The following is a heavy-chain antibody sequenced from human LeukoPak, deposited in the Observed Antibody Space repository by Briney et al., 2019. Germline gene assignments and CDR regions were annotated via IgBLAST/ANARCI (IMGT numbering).Heavy chain of an antibody. Sequence: GGSLRLSCAAFGSTFSSYWMSWVRQAPGKGLEWVAHIKQDGSEKYYVDSVKGRFTISRDKAKNSLYLQMNSLRAEDTAVYYCAKDDTSGWYDYWGQGTLVTVSS. J-gene: IGHJ4*02. CDR2: IKQDGSEK. CDR1: GSTFSSYW. CDR3: AKDDTSGWYDY. D-gene: IGHD6-19*01. V-gene: IGHV3-7*03.